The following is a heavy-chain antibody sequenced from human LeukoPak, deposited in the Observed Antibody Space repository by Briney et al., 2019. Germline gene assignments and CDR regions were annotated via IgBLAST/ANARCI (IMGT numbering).Heavy chain of an antibody. CDR1: GISFSTYV. CDR3: AKVSGRILIWPQPFRDGMDV. V-gene: IGHV3-23*01. CDR2: ISGSGGDS. Sequence: GGSLRLSCAASGISFSTYVMAWVRQAPGKGLECVSAISGSGGDSYYAASVKGRFTISRDNSKNTLYLQMNSLRVEDTAVYYCAKVSGRILIWPQPFRDGMDVWGQGTTVTVSS. D-gene: IGHD3-10*01. J-gene: IGHJ6*02.